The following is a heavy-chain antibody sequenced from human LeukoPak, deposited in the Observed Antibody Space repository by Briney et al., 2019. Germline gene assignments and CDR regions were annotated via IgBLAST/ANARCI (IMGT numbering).Heavy chain of an antibody. Sequence: GESLKISCKGSGYSFTSYSIGWVRQMPGKGLEWMGIIYPGDSDTRYSPPFQGQVTISADKSISTAYLQWSSLKASDTAMYYCARRGDSSGYYFDYWGQGTLVTVSS. D-gene: IGHD3-22*01. CDR1: GYSFTSYS. J-gene: IGHJ4*02. V-gene: IGHV5-51*01. CDR2: IYPGDSDT. CDR3: ARRGDSSGYYFDY.